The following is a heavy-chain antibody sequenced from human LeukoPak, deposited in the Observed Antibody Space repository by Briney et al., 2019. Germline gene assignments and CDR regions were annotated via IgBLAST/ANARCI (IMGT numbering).Heavy chain of an antibody. D-gene: IGHD3-10*01. Sequence: SETLSLTCTVSGGSISSYYWSWIRQPAGKGLEWIGRIYTSGSTNYNPSLKSRVTISVDTSKNQFSLKLSSVTAADTAVYYCARDAEITMVRGVPFDPWGQGTLVTVSS. J-gene: IGHJ5*02. CDR2: IYTSGST. V-gene: IGHV4-4*07. CDR1: GGSISSYY. CDR3: ARDAEITMVRGVPFDP.